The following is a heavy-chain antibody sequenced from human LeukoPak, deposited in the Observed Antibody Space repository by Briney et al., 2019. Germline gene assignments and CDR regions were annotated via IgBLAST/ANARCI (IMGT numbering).Heavy chain of an antibody. Sequence: GGSLRLSCAASGFTFSNYEMNWVRQAPGKGLEWVSYISSGGSTIYYADSVKGRFTISRDNAKNSLSLQMNSLRAEDTAVYYCARGRVGTTTPFDYWGQGTLVTVSS. D-gene: IGHD1-26*01. CDR1: GFTFSNYE. CDR2: ISSGGSTI. CDR3: ARGRVGTTTPFDY. J-gene: IGHJ4*02. V-gene: IGHV3-48*03.